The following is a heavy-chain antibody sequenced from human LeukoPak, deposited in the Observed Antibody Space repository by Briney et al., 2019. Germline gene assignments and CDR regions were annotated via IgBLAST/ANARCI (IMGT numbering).Heavy chain of an antibody. CDR2: ISSSAHSL. V-gene: IGHV3-11*01. J-gene: IGHJ4*02. CDR1: GFTFSDYY. Sequence: PGGSLRLSCAASGFTFSDYYMSWIRQTPGKGLEWISYISSSAHSLQYADSVKGRFTISRDIPKNSLYPQMSSLRAEDTAVYFCARGSQTHLSYFDYWGQGTLVTVSS. CDR3: ARGSQTHLSYFDY.